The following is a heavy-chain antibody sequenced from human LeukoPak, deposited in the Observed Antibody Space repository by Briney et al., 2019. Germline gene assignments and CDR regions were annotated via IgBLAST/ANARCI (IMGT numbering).Heavy chain of an antibody. D-gene: IGHD3-16*01. CDR1: GGSFSGYY. CDR3: ARAVATSWGSAFDI. Sequence: SETLSLTCAVCGGSFSGYYWSWIRQPPGKGLEWIGEINHSGSTNYNPSLKSRVTISVDTSKNQFSLKLSSVTAADTAVYYCARAVATSWGSAFDIWGQGTMVTVSS. CDR2: INHSGST. J-gene: IGHJ3*02. V-gene: IGHV4-34*01.